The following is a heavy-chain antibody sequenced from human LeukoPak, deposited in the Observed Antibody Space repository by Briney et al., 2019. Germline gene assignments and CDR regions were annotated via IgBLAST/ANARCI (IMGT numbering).Heavy chain of an antibody. V-gene: IGHV4-39*02. J-gene: IGHJ5*02. CDR1: GGSISTSSYY. Sequence: SETLSLTCTVSGGSISTSSYYWGWIRQPPGKGLEWISSFYFGGNTYYNPSLESRVNMSVDTARNHFSLKVNSVTAADTAVYYCARRIRAYSSSWYRAAWFDPWGQGTLVTVSS. D-gene: IGHD6-13*01. CDR3: ARRIRAYSSSWYRAAWFDP. CDR2: FYFGGNT.